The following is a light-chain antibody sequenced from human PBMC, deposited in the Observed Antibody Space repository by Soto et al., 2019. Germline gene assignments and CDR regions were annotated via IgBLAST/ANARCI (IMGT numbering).Light chain of an antibody. V-gene: IGKV3-20*01. J-gene: IGKJ4*01. Sequence: EIVLTQSPGTLSLSPGERATLSCRASQSVSNSHLAWHQQKPGQAPRRLIFDVSSRAAGIPDRFSGSGSGTDFTLTISRLEPEDYAVYYCQQYDKSPLTFGGGTKVDI. CDR1: QSVSNSH. CDR2: DVS. CDR3: QQYDKSPLT.